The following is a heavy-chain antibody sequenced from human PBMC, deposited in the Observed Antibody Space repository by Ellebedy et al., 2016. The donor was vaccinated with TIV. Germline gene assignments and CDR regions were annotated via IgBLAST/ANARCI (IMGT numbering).Heavy chain of an antibody. D-gene: IGHD4-17*01. CDR2: IYPNSGDT. J-gene: IGHJ4*02. V-gene: IGHV1-2*02. CDR3: AKISGGDYGFRS. Sequence: AASVKVSCKTSGYTFTDYYMHWMRQAPGQGLEWMGWIYPNSGDTKYAQKFQGRVTMTRDTSTSTVYMELSSLRSEDTAMYYCAKISGGDYGFRSWGQGTLVTVSS. CDR1: GYTFTDYY.